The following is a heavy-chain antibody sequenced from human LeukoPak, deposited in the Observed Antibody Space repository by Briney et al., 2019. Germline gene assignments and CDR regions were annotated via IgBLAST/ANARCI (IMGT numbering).Heavy chain of an antibody. CDR3: AKSLSRAFDI. V-gene: IGHV3-9*01. CDR1: GFTFDDYA. J-gene: IGHJ3*02. CDR2: ISWNSGSI. Sequence: GGSLRLSCAASGFTFDDYAMHWVRHAPGKGLEWVSGISWNSGSIGYADSVKGRFTISRDNAKNSLYLQMNSLRAEDTALYYCAKSLSRAFDIWGQGTMVTVSS.